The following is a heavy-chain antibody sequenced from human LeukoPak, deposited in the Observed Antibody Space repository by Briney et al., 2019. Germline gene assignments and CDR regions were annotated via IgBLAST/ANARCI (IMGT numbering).Heavy chain of an antibody. CDR2: ISAYNGNT. Sequence: ASVKVSCKASGYTFTSYGISWVRQAPGQGLEWMGWISAYNGNTNYAQKLQGRVTMTTDTSTSTAYMELRSLRSDDTAVYYCARSLSQVWGSYRYYYGMDVWGQGTTVTVSS. D-gene: IGHD3-16*02. J-gene: IGHJ6*02. CDR1: GYTFTSYG. V-gene: IGHV1-18*01. CDR3: ARSLSQVWGSYRYYYGMDV.